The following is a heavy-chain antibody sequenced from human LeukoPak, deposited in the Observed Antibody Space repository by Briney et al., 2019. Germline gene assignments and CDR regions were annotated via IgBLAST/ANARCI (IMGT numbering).Heavy chain of an antibody. CDR1: GYTYTSYA. CDR2: INTNTGNP. CDR3: ARDRADSSSWYNGYFQH. V-gene: IGHV7-4-1*02. Sequence: ASVKVSCKASGYTYTSYAMNWVRQAPGQGLEWMGWINTNTGNPTYAQGFTGRFVFSLDTSVSTAYLQISSLKAEDTAVYYCARDRADSSSWYNGYFQHWGQGTLVTVSS. J-gene: IGHJ1*01. D-gene: IGHD6-13*01.